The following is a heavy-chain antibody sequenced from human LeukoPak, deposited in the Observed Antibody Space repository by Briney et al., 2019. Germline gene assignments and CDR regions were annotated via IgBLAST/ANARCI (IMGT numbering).Heavy chain of an antibody. D-gene: IGHD3-9*01. CDR3: ARELRYDILTGYRHLNWFDP. V-gene: IGHV3-30*04. CDR1: GFTFSSYA. Sequence: GRSLRLSCAASGFTFSSYALHWVRQAPGKGLEWVAVISYDGSNKYYADSVKGRFTISRDNSKNTLYLQMNSLRAEDTAVYYCARELRYDILTGYRHLNWFDPWGRGTLVTVSS. CDR2: ISYDGSNK. J-gene: IGHJ5*02.